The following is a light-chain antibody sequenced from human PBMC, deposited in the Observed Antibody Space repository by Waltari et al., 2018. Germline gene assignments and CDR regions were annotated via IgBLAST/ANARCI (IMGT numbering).Light chain of an antibody. CDR3: AAWDVSLRGI. J-gene: IGLJ1*01. Sequence: QSVLTQPPSVSGAPGQRVTISCSGSNSNVGINYVSWFQHIPGAAPRLLSYRNNQRPSGVPDRFSGSKSGSSASLAISGLRSEDDADYYCAAWDVSLRGIFGTGTRVTVL. CDR2: RNN. V-gene: IGLV1-47*01. CDR1: NSNVGINY.